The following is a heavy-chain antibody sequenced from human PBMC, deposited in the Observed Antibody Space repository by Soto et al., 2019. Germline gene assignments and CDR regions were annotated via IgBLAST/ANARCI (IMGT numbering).Heavy chain of an antibody. D-gene: IGHD4-17*01. Sequence: QVQLQEWGPGLVKPSQTLALTCTVSGGSISSGDYYWCWIRQPPGKGLEGIGYIYYSGSTYYNPSLICRGTISVDTSNNQFYVKLSYVTAADTAVYYCARSPYGDYGDYYYGMDVCGQGTTVTVSS. J-gene: IGHJ6*02. CDR2: IYYSGST. CDR1: GGSISSGDYY. V-gene: IGHV4-30-4*01. CDR3: ARSPYGDYGDYYYGMDV.